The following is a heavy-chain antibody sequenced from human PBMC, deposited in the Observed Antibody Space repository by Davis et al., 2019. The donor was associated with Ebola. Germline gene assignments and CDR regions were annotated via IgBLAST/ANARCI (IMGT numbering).Heavy chain of an antibody. Sequence: PGGSLRLSCAASGFTFTDYAMHWVRQAPGKGLEWVAVISYHGTNKYYAESLKGRFTISRDSSKNTLYLQMDSLRAEDTAVYYCGKGSHYYAISDPFDDWGQGTLVTVSS. CDR3: GKGSHYYAISDPFDD. CDR2: ISYHGTNK. V-gene: IGHV3-30*18. J-gene: IGHJ4*02. D-gene: IGHD3-22*01. CDR1: GFTFTDYA.